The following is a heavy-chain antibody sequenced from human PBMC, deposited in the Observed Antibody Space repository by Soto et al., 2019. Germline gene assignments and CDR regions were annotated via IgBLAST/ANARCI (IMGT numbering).Heavy chain of an antibody. CDR3: ARVASMGVATSGS. V-gene: IGHV1-69*13. CDR1: GGTFSSYA. Sequence: SVKVSCKASGGTFSSYAISWVRQAPGQGLEWMGGIIPIFGTANYAQKFQGRVTITADESTSTAYMELSSLRSEDTAVYYCARVASMGVATSGSWGQGTLVTVSS. CDR2: IIPIFGTA. J-gene: IGHJ5*02. D-gene: IGHD5-12*01.